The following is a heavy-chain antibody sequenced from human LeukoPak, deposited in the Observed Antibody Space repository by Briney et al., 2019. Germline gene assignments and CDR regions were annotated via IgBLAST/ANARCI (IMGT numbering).Heavy chain of an antibody. V-gene: IGHV4-30-2*01. Sequence: SETLSLTCAVSGGSISSGGYSWSWIRQPPGKGLEWIGYIYRSGSTYYNPSLKSRVTISVDRSKNQFSLKLSSVTAADTAVYYCARASPGGSYDFDYWGQGTLVTVSS. CDR2: IYRSGST. J-gene: IGHJ4*02. D-gene: IGHD1-26*01. CDR3: ARASPGGSYDFDY. CDR1: GGSISSGGYS.